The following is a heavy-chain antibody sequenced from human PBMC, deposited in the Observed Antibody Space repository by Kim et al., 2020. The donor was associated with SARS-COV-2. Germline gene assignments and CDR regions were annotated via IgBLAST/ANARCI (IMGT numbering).Heavy chain of an antibody. J-gene: IGHJ6*02. V-gene: IGHV1-46*01. CDR2: INPSGGST. CDR1: GYTFTSYY. Sequence: ASVKVSCKASGYTFTSYYMHWVRQAPGQGLEWMGIINPSGGSTSYAQKFQGRVTMTRDTSTSTVYMELSSLRSEDTAVYYCARDGWSDRNYYGMDVWGQGTTVTVSS. CDR3: ARDGWSDRNYYGMDV. D-gene: IGHD6-19*01.